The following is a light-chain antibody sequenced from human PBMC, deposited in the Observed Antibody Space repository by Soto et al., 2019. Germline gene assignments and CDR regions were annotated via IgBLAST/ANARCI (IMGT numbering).Light chain of an antibody. CDR3: QQRSNWLFT. CDR1: QSVSSY. V-gene: IGKV3-11*01. Sequence: EIVLTQSPATLSLSPGERATLSCRASQSVSSYLAWYQQKPGQAPRLLIYDASNRATGIPARFSGSGSGTDFALPISSLAPEDFAVYYCQQRSNWLFTFGGGTKVEIK. CDR2: DAS. J-gene: IGKJ4*01.